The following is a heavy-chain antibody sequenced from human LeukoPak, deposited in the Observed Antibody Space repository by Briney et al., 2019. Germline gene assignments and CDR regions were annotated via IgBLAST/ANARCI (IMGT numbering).Heavy chain of an antibody. V-gene: IGHV4-39*01. J-gene: IGHJ4*02. Sequence: SSETLSLTCTVSGGSVSSTTYYWSWIRQPPGKGLEWIASINYSGSTYYNPSLKSRVTISVDTSENQSSLKLSSVTAADTAVYYCARYVVYGSGKYYFDYWGQGTLVTVSS. CDR2: INYSGST. CDR3: ARYVVYGSGKYYFDY. D-gene: IGHD3-10*01. CDR1: GGSVSSTTYY.